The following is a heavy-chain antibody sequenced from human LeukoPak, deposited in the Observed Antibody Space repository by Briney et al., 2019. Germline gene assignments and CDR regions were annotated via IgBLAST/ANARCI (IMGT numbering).Heavy chain of an antibody. CDR2: IRYDGSNK. Sequence: PGGSLRLSCAASGFIFSSYGMHWVRQAPGKGLEWVAFIRYDGSNKYYADSVKGRFTISRDNSKNTLYLQMNSLRAEDTAVYYCAKGLILARVVVIATDLDYWGQGTLVTVSS. J-gene: IGHJ4*02. D-gene: IGHD2-21*01. CDR3: AKGLILARVVVIATDLDY. V-gene: IGHV3-30*02. CDR1: GFIFSSYG.